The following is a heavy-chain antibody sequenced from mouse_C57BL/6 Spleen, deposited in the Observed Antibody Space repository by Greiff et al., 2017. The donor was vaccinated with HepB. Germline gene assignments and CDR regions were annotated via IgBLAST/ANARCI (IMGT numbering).Heavy chain of an antibody. CDR2: ISSGGSYT. CDR1: GFTFSSYG. CDR3: ARHGHYGSSRYFDV. J-gene: IGHJ1*03. Sequence: DVKLVESGGDLVKPGGSLKLSCAASGFTFSSYGMSWVRQTPDKRLEWVATISSGGSYTYYPDSVKGRFTISRDNAKNTLYLQMSSLKSEDTAMYYCARHGHYGSSRYFDVWGTGTTVTVSS. D-gene: IGHD1-1*01. V-gene: IGHV5-6*02.